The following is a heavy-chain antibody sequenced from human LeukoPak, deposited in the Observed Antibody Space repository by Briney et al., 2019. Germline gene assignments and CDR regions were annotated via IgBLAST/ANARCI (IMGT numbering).Heavy chain of an antibody. Sequence: PGGSLRLSCAASGFTFSSYSMNWVRQAPGKELEWVSSISSSSSYIYYADSVKGRFTISRDNAKNSLYLQMNSLRAEDTAVYYCARDRDYYDSSGYFTSPFDYWGQGTLVTVSS. CDR2: ISSSSSYI. J-gene: IGHJ4*02. V-gene: IGHV3-21*01. CDR3: ARDRDYYDSSGYFTSPFDY. CDR1: GFTFSSYS. D-gene: IGHD3-22*01.